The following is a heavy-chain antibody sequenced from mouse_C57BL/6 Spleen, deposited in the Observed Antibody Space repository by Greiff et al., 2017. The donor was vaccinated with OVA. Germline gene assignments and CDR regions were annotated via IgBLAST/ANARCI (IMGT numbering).Heavy chain of an antibody. CDR1: GYAFSSYW. CDR2: IYPGDGDT. CDR3: ARQEYLLWFAY. D-gene: IGHD5-2*01. V-gene: IGHV1-80*01. J-gene: IGHJ3*01. Sequence: QVQLQQSGAELVQPGASVKISCKASGYAFSSYWMNWVKQRPGKGLEWIGQIYPGDGDTNYNGKFKGKATLTADKSSSTAYMQLSSLTSEDSAVYFCARQEYLLWFAYWGQGTLVTVSA.